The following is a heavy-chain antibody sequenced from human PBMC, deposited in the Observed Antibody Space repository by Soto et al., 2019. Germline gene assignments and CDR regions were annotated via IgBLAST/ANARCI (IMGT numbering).Heavy chain of an antibody. Sequence: QVQLVQSGAEVKRPGASVKVSCKASGYTFTDYYLYWVRQAPGQGLEWMGWINPYSGDTNYAQKFQGRVTLTRDTSITTAYRELSSLRSDDAAVYYCARTLYASGSFSLDYWGQGTLVTVSS. V-gene: IGHV1-2*02. J-gene: IGHJ4*02. CDR3: ARTLYASGSFSLDY. CDR2: INPYSGDT. D-gene: IGHD3-10*01. CDR1: GYTFTDYY.